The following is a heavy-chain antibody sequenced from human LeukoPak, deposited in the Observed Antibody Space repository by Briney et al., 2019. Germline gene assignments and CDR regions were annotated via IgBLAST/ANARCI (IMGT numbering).Heavy chain of an antibody. CDR3: ARGVWVYDISAPPDY. J-gene: IGHJ4*02. V-gene: IGHV3-7*03. D-gene: IGHD3-9*01. CDR1: GFTFSSYW. CDR2: INQDGSEK. Sequence: GGSLRLSCAASGFTFSSYWMSWVGQAPGKGREGVAHINQDGSEKYYVDALKGRFTISRDNAKNSLYLQMNSLRAEDTAVYFCARGVWVYDISAPPDYWGQGTLVTVSS.